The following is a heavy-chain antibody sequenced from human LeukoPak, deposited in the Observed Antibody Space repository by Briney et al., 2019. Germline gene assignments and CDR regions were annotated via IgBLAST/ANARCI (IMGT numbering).Heavy chain of an antibody. CDR3: ARHIRVSGSYYVDY. CDR1: GYSFTSYW. CDR2: IYPGDSDT. J-gene: IGHJ4*02. D-gene: IGHD3-10*01. Sequence: GESLKISCKGSGYSFTSYWIGWVRQMPGKGLEWMGIIYPGDSDTRYSPSFQGQVTISVDKSISTACLQWSSLKASDTAMYYCARHIRVSGSYYVDYWGQGTLVTVSS. V-gene: IGHV5-51*01.